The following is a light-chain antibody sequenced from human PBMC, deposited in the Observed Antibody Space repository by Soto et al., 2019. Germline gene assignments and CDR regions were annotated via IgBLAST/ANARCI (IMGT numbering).Light chain of an antibody. CDR2: GAS. J-gene: IGKJ5*01. V-gene: IGKV3-15*01. Sequence: EILFTQSPAPLSVSPGERATLSCRASQSVSSNLAWYQQKPGQAPRLLIYGASTRATGIPARFSGSGSGTVFTLTISSLQSEDFAVYYCQQYNNWPPGITFGQGTRLEIK. CDR3: QQYNNWPPGIT. CDR1: QSVSSN.